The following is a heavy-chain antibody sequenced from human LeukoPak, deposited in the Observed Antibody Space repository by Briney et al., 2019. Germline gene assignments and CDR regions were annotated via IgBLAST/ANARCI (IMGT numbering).Heavy chain of an antibody. Sequence: SLTLSLTCAISGDSVSSNSVTWNWIRQSPSRGLEWRGRTYYRSTWYNDYAVSVRGRITVNPDTSKNQFSLHLNSVTPEDTAVYYCARRLTQYDCFDPWGQGILVTVSS. CDR2: TYYRSTWYN. J-gene: IGHJ5*02. CDR3: ARRLTQYDCFDP. V-gene: IGHV6-1*01. CDR1: GDSVSSNSVT. D-gene: IGHD2-2*01.